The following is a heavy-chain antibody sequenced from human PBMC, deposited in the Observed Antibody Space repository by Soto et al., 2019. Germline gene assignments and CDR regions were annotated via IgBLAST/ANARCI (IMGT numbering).Heavy chain of an antibody. CDR1: GGTLSTNA. CDR2: IIPMFGSP. J-gene: IGHJ6*02. V-gene: IGHV1-69*06. Sequence: QVQLAQSGAEVKKAGSSVKVSCKTSGGTLSTNAISWVRQAPGQGLEWMGAIIPMFGSPKYAQKFQGRVTITADNPTSTIYMEMISLTSADTAVYYCARGGFVAGLYNALDAWGQGTTVAVSS. CDR3: ARGGFVAGLYNALDA. D-gene: IGHD6-19*01.